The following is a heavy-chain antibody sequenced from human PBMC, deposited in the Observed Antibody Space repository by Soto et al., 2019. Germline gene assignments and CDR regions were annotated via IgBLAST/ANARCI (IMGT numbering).Heavy chain of an antibody. Sequence: QVQLVESGGGEVQPGRSLTISCAASGFTFSTYGMHWVRQTPGKGLEWVAVISYDGTNKFYSDSVKGRFTISRDNFKNTLTLQMNSLRADDPAVYSCAKDLQSYGDYDYYCYGMDVWGLGTRVTGSS. CDR3: AKDLQSYGDYDYYCYGMDV. V-gene: IGHV3-30*18. D-gene: IGHD4-17*01. CDR2: ISYDGTNK. CDR1: GFTFSTYG. J-gene: IGHJ6*02.